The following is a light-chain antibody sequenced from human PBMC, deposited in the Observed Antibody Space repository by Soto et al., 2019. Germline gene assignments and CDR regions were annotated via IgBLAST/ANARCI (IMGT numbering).Light chain of an antibody. CDR1: QSFSNN. Sequence: DIQMTQSPSSLSASLGDRVTISCRASQSFSNNLNWYQQKAGKAPKLLIYGASSLQSGVPSRFSGSRSGTDFTLTISSLVPEDFATYYCQQTYSTPWTFGQRTKVEIK. CDR3: QQTYSTPWT. J-gene: IGKJ1*01. CDR2: GAS. V-gene: IGKV1-39*01.